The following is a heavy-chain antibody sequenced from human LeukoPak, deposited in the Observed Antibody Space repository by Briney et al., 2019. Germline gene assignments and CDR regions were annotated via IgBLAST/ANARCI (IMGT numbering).Heavy chain of an antibody. D-gene: IGHD3-22*01. V-gene: IGHV4-4*07. CDR2: IHRSGST. J-gene: IGHJ4*02. CDR3: ARANSYDSSGHYYEFDY. CDR1: GGSISSYY. Sequence: PSETLSLTCTVSGGSISSYYWSWIRQPAGKGLEWIGRIHRSGSTNYNPSLKSRVTMSVDTHKNQFSLKLSSVTAADTAVYDRARANSYDSSGHYYEFDYWGQGTLVTVSS.